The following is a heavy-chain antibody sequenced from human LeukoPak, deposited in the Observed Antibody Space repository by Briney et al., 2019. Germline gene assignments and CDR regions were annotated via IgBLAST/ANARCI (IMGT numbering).Heavy chain of an antibody. D-gene: IGHD3-10*01. CDR1: GFTFSTYA. Sequence: PGGSLRLSCAASGFTFSTYAMHWVRQAPGKGLEYVSSISNNGVTTYYANSVKGRFTISRDNSESTLYLQMGSLRAEDMAVHYCARDYSGSGSYDYWGQGTLVTVSS. CDR2: ISNNGVTT. J-gene: IGHJ4*02. V-gene: IGHV3-64*01. CDR3: ARDYSGSGSYDY.